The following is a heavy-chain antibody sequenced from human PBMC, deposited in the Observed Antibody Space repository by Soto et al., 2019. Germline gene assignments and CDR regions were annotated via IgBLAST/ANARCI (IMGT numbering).Heavy chain of an antibody. D-gene: IGHD3-3*01. CDR1: GFTFSSYA. Sequence: PGGSLRLSCAASGFTFSSYAMSWVRQAPGKGLEWVSAISGSGGSTYYADSVKGRFTISRDNSKNTLYLQMNSLRAEDTAVYYCAKDRRTIFGQDDAFDIWGQGTMVTVSS. V-gene: IGHV3-23*01. CDR3: AKDRRTIFGQDDAFDI. CDR2: ISGSGGST. J-gene: IGHJ3*02.